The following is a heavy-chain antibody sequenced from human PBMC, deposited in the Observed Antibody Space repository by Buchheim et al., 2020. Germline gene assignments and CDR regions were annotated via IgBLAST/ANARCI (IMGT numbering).Heavy chain of an antibody. CDR3: ARGQSGSYYFGY. J-gene: IGHJ4*02. Sequence: QVQLQQWGAGLSKPSETLSLTCAVYGGSFSGYYWSWIRQPPGKGLEWIGEINHSGSTNYNPSLKSRVTISVDTSKNQFSLKLSSVTAADTAVYYCARGQSGSYYFGYWGQGTL. CDR1: GGSFSGYY. D-gene: IGHD1-26*01. V-gene: IGHV4-34*01. CDR2: INHSGST.